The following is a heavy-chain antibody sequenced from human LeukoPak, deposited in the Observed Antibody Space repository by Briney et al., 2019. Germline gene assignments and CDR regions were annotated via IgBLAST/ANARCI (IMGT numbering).Heavy chain of an antibody. CDR3: ARHRGRYYDSGSYYYFDY. V-gene: IGHV4-39*02. D-gene: IGHD3-10*01. CDR2: IYYTGST. J-gene: IGHJ4*02. CDR1: GGSISSSSYY. Sequence: SETLSLTCTVSGGSISSSSYYWGWIRQPPGKGLEWIGSIYYTGSTFYNPSLKSRVTTSVDTSKNHFSLNLSSVTAADTAVYYCARHRGRYYDSGSYYYFDYWGRGTLVTVSS.